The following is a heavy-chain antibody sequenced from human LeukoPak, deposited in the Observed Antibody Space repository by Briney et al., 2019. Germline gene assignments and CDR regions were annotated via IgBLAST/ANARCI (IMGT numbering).Heavy chain of an antibody. CDR2: IKSKTDGGTT. J-gene: IGHJ4*02. Sequence: GGSLRLSCAASGFTFSNAWMSWVRQAPGKGLEWVGRIKSKTDGGTTDYAAPVKGRFTISRDDSKNTLYLQMNSLKTEDTAVYYCTTEGLDSSSWYIDYWGQGTLDTVSS. D-gene: IGHD6-13*01. V-gene: IGHV3-15*01. CDR1: GFTFSNAW. CDR3: TTEGLDSSSWYIDY.